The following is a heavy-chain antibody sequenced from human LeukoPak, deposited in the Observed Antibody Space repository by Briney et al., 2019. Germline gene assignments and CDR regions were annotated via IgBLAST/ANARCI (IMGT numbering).Heavy chain of an antibody. V-gene: IGHV1-2*06. Sequence: EASVTVSCKASGYTFTGYYMHWVRQAPGQGLEWMGRINPNSGGTNYAQKFQGRVTMTRDTSISTAYMELSRLRSDDTAVYYCASQGAVKEKDYYYYGMDVWGQGTTVTVSS. D-gene: IGHD6-19*01. J-gene: IGHJ6*02. CDR1: GYTFTGYY. CDR2: INPNSGGT. CDR3: ASQGAVKEKDYYYYGMDV.